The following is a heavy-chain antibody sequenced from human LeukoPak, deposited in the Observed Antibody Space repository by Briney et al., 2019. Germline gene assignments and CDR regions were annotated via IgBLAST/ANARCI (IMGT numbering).Heavy chain of an antibody. CDR3: ARVYLSWGAADYRQAFDI. CDR1: GFTLRSYA. V-gene: IGHV3-30-3*01. D-gene: IGHD6-13*01. J-gene: IGHJ3*02. Sequence: GGSLRLSCAASGFTLRSYAMHWVRQAPGKGLEWVAVILYDGSNKYYADSVKGRFTISRDNSKNTLYLQMNSLRAEDTAVYYCARVYLSWGAADYRQAFDIWGQGTMVTVSS. CDR2: ILYDGSNK.